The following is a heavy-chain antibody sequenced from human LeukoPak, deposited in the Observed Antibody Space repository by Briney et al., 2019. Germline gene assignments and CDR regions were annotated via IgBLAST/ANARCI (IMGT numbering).Heavy chain of an antibody. V-gene: IGHV1-69*05. CDR2: IIPIFGTA. D-gene: IGHD6-13*01. Sequence: GASVKVSCKASGGTFSSYAISWVRQAPGQGLEWMGGIIPIFGTANYAQKFQGRVTMTRNTSISTAYMELSSLRSEDTAVYYCASVCGSSCPRYFDYWGQGTLVTVSS. CDR3: ASVCGSSCPRYFDY. J-gene: IGHJ4*02. CDR1: GGTFSSYA.